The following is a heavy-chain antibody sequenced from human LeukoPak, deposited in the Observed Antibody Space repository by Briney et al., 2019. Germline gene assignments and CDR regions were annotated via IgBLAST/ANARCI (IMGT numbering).Heavy chain of an antibody. D-gene: IGHD3-10*01. CDR3: ARDARYYYGSGPQHMDY. CDR2: IYTSGST. J-gene: IGHJ4*02. V-gene: IGHV4-4*07. Sequence: SETLSLTCTVSGGSISSYYWSWIRQPAGKGLERIGRIYTSGSTNYNPSLKSRVTMSVDTSKNQFSLKLSSVTAADTAVYYCARDARYYYGSGPQHMDYWGQGTLVTVSS. CDR1: GGSISSYY.